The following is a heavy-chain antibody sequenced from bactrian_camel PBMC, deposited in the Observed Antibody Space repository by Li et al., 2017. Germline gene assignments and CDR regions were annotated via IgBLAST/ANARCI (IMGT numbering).Heavy chain of an antibody. Sequence: HVQLVESGGGSVQSGGSLRLSCAASTYTYSSTCKGWFRQVTGKQREGIAVIESDGSTDYADSVKGRFTISRDNARNTPYLQMNSLKPEGTAMYYCAAETRWHLCRPLLAAQFRSWGQGTQVTVS. V-gene: IGHV3S9*01. J-gene: IGHJ6*01. D-gene: IGHD5*01. CDR3: AAETRWHLCRPLLAAQFRS. CDR1: TYTYSSTC. CDR2: IESDGST.